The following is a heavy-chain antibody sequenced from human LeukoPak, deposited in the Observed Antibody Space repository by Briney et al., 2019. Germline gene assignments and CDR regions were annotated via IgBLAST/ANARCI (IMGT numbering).Heavy chain of an antibody. D-gene: IGHD5/OR15-5a*01. V-gene: IGHV3-23*01. CDR1: GFSFSNYA. J-gene: IGHJ4*02. Sequence: GGSLRLSCATSGFSFSNYAMNWVRQAPGKGLQWVSSINGGGDRKYCADSVKGRFTISRDNSKNTLYLQMNSLRAEDTAVYYCAKRLFDYWGQGTLVTVSS. CDR3: AKRLFDY. CDR2: INGGGDRK.